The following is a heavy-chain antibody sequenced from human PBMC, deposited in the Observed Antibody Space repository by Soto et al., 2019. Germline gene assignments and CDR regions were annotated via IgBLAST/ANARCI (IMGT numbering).Heavy chain of an antibody. CDR1: GFTCSSYA. V-gene: IGHV3-23*01. CDR2: ISGSGGST. D-gene: IGHD1-26*01. Sequence: EVQLLESGGGLVHPGGSLRLSCAASGFTCSSYAMSWVRQAPGKGLEWGSAISGSGGSTYYADSVKGRFTISRDNSKNTMKLEMNRLRPDNTAVYYCAKDAMGACYYYYNGIDVWGQGASVTISS. CDR3: AKDAMGACYYYYNGIDV. J-gene: IGHJ6*02.